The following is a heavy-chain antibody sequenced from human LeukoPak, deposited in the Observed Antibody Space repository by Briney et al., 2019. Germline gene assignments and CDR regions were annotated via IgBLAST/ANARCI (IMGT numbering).Heavy chain of an antibody. Sequence: GGSLRLSCAASGFTFSSYGMHWVRQAPGKGLEWVTFIRYDGSNKYYADSVKGRFTISRDNSKNTLYLQMSSLRPEDTAVYYCARAVSGSSSGWYFDYHYYMDVWGKGTTVTVSS. V-gene: IGHV3-30*02. J-gene: IGHJ6*03. CDR1: GFTFSSYG. CDR2: IRYDGSNK. D-gene: IGHD6-19*01. CDR3: ARAVSGSSSGWYFDYHYYMDV.